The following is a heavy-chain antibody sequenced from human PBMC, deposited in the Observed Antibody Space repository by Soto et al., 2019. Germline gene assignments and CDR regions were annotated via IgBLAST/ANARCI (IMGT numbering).Heavy chain of an antibody. CDR2: IYSGGST. Sequence: EVQLVESGGGLIQPGGSLRLSCAASGFTVSSNYMSWVRQAPGKGLEWVSVIYSGGSTYYADSVKGRFTISRDNSKNTLYLQMNSLRAEDTAVYYCARDQNAVGATRNYYYYYGMDVWGQGTTVTVSS. CDR1: GFTVSSNY. D-gene: IGHD1-26*01. V-gene: IGHV3-53*01. J-gene: IGHJ6*02. CDR3: ARDQNAVGATRNYYYYYGMDV.